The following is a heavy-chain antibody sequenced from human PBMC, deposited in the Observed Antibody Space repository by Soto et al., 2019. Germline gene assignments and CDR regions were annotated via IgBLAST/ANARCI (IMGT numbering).Heavy chain of an antibody. J-gene: IGHJ6*02. CDR2: ISTRSDV. CDR1: EFSLSTYS. V-gene: IGHV3-21*03. Sequence: GGSLRLSCTASEFSLSTYSMNWVRQAPGKGLEWVSSISTRSDVYYADSVKGRFTIARDNAKNSLSLQMNGLSAEDTGVYYCAREKTAWPLAYGLEVWGQGTTVTVSS. CDR3: AREKTAWPLAYGLEV. D-gene: IGHD2-21*02.